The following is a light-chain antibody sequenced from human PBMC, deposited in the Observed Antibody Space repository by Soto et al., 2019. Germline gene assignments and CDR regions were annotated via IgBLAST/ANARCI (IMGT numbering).Light chain of an antibody. CDR2: DVS. CDR1: SSDVGGYNY. CDR3: SSYTSSSTPCV. V-gene: IGLV2-14*01. Sequence: QSSLTQPASVSGSPGQSITISCTGTSSDVGGYNYVSWYQQLPGKAPKLMIYDVSNRPSGVSNRFSGSKSGNTASLTISGLQAEDEADYYCSSYTSSSTPCVFGTGTKLTVL. J-gene: IGLJ1*01.